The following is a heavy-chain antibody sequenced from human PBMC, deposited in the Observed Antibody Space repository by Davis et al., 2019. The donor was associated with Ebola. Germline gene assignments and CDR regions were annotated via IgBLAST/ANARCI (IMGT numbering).Heavy chain of an antibody. D-gene: IGHD3-10*01. Sequence: HSQTLSLTCAISGDSVSRTSGAWNWIRQSPSRGLEWLGRIYYNSKWYSDYAVSVKSRITINPDTSKNQFSLQLNSVTPEDTALYYCARGWFRGGMDVWGEGTTVTVSS. J-gene: IGHJ6*04. CDR2: IYYNSKWYS. V-gene: IGHV6-1*01. CDR1: GDSVSRTSGA. CDR3: ARGWFRGGMDV.